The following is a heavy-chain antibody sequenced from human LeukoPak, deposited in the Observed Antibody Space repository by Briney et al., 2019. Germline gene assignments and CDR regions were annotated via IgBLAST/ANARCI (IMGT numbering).Heavy chain of an antibody. Sequence: ASVKVSCKSSGYTLSVLPIHWVRQAPGKGLECMGGYEPEDGETFYTQEFQGRVTMTEDISTDTAYMELSSLRSDDTAMYYCATRTVPAAIHSAFDIWGQGTMVTVSS. CDR3: ATRTVPAAIHSAFDI. J-gene: IGHJ3*02. CDR2: YEPEDGET. V-gene: IGHV1-24*01. D-gene: IGHD2-2*02. CDR1: GYTLSVLP.